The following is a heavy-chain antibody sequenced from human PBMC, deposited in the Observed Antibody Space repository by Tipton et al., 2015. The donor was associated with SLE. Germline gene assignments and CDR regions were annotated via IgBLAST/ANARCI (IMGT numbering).Heavy chain of an antibody. CDR1: GFTFSYYA. J-gene: IGHJ3*02. Sequence: SLRLSCAASGFTFSYYAMHWVRQAPGKGLEWVAVISYDGSNKYYADSVKGRFTISRDNSKNTLYLQMTSLRAEDTTVYYCARGTRAPLGFDIWGQGTMVTVSS. D-gene: IGHD3-3*02. CDR3: ARGTRAPLGFDI. CDR2: ISYDGSNK. V-gene: IGHV3-30*04.